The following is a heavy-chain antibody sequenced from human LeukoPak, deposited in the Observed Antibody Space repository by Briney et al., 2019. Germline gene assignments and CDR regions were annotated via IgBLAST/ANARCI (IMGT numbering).Heavy chain of an antibody. CDR2: IYYSGST. J-gene: IGHJ4*02. CDR3: ARSGYYGSGTYYNVDY. V-gene: IGHV4-30-4*01. D-gene: IGHD3-10*01. CDR1: GGSISSGDYY. Sequence: SETLSLTCTVSGGSISSGDYYWSWICQPPGKGLEWIGYIYYSGSTYYNPSLKSRVTISVDTSKNQFSLKLSSVTAADTAVYYCARSGYYGSGTYYNVDYWGQGTLVTVSS.